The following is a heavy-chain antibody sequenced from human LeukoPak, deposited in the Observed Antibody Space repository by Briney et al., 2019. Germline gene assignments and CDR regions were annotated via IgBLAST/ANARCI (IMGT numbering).Heavy chain of an antibody. Sequence: GGSLRLSCAASGFTFSTYGMTWVRQAPGRGLEWVSAISGSAARTFYADSVKGRFTISRDNSKNTLYLQMNSLRAEDTAVYYCAKDDNYIRFLSWGQGTLVTVSS. J-gene: IGHJ5*02. CDR3: AKDDNYIRFLS. CDR2: ISGSAART. V-gene: IGHV3-23*01. D-gene: IGHD3-16*01. CDR1: GFTFSTYG.